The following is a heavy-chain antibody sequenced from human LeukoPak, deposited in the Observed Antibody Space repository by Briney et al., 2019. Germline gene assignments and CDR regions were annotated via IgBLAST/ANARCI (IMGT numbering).Heavy chain of an antibody. J-gene: IGHJ6*02. D-gene: IGHD4-17*01. CDR1: GFPFDNYD. V-gene: IGHV3-9*01. CDR2: ITWNSGGI. Sequence: GGSLRLSCAASGFPFDNYDMHWVRQAPGKGLEWVSGITWNSGGIGYADSVKGRFTISRDNAKNSLYLQMNSLRAEDTALYYCAKGYGDYYYYYGMDVWGLGTTVTVS. CDR3: AKGYGDYYYYYGMDV.